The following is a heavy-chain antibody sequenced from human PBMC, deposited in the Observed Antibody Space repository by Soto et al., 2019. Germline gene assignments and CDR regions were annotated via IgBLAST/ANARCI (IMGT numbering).Heavy chain of an antibody. J-gene: IGHJ6*02. CDR1: GFTFSNAW. D-gene: IGHD3-16*01. V-gene: IGHV3-15*01. CDR3: STYAGGGYYYYGMDV. Sequence: EVQLVESGGGLVKPGGSLRLSCAASGFTFSNAWMSWVRQAPGKGLEWVGRIKSKTDGGTTDYAAPVKGRFTISRDDSKNTLYLQMNSLKTADTAVYYCSTYAGGGYYYYGMDVWGRRTTVTVSS. CDR2: IKSKTDGGTT.